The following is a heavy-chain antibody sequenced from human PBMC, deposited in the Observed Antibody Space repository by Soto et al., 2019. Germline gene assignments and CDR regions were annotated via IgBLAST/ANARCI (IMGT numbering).Heavy chain of an antibody. V-gene: IGHV1-3*01. CDR3: ARSIVVVTALDY. Sequence: ASVKVSCKASGYSITCCALHWVRQAPGQRPEWMGWINAGDGDTKYSQKFQGRVTMTRDTSASTAYMELSSLRSDDTAVYYCARSIVVVTALDYWGQGTLVTVSS. CDR1: GYSITCCA. D-gene: IGHD2-21*02. CDR2: INAGDGDT. J-gene: IGHJ4*02.